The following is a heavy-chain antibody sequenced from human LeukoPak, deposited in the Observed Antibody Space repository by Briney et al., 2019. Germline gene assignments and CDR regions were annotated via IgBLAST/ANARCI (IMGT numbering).Heavy chain of an antibody. D-gene: IGHD3-3*01. J-gene: IGHJ6*02. CDR3: ARDARPYYDFWSGYYRPSDYYYYGMDV. CDR1: GFAFSSYW. Sequence: GGSLRLSCAASGFAFSSYWMRWVRQAPGKGLVWVSRINSDGSSTSYADSVKGRFTISRDNAKNTLYLQMNSLRAEDTAVYYCARDARPYYDFWSGYYRPSDYYYYGMDVWGQGTTVTVSS. V-gene: IGHV3-74*01. CDR2: INSDGSST.